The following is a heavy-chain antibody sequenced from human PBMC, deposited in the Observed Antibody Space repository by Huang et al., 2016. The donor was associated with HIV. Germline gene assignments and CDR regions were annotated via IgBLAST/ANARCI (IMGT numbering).Heavy chain of an antibody. CDR2: IDHRGTT. D-gene: IGHD2-21*02. CDR3: ARPRMTEGNSDSTWSYFDS. CDR1: GGSFNGHF. Sequence: QVRLHQWGTGVLKPSETLSLKCAVYGGSFNGHFWTWIRQSPGKGLEWIGEIDHRGTTSSNPSLKSRVTMSLDTSQIQFYLNLTSVTATDTATYYCARPRMTEGNSDSTWSYFDSWGQGTPVIVSS. V-gene: IGHV4-34*01. J-gene: IGHJ4*02.